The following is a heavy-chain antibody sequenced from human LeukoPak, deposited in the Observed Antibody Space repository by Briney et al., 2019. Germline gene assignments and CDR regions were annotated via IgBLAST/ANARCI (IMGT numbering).Heavy chain of an antibody. Sequence: GGSLRLSCGASGVTFSIYAMSWVRHAPGKGLECVSAISGSGGSTYYADSVKGRFTNSRDNSKNTLYLQMNSLRAEDTAVYYCAKVSSYGLTIDYWGQGTLVTVSS. CDR2: ISGSGGST. D-gene: IGHD5-18*01. CDR3: AKVSSYGLTIDY. CDR1: GVTFSIYA. V-gene: IGHV3-23*01. J-gene: IGHJ4*02.